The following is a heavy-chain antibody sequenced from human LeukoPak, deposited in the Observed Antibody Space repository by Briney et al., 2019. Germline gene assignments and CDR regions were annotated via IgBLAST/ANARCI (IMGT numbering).Heavy chain of an antibody. J-gene: IGHJ4*02. CDR3: ARRLYYYDSSGYYFDY. CDR2: IYPGDSDT. Sequence: GESLKISCKGSGYSFTTYWIAWVRQMPGKGLEWMGIIYPGDSDTRYSPSFQGQVTISADKSISTAHLQWSSLKASDTAMYYCARRLYYYDSSGYYFDYWGQGTLVTVSS. CDR1: GYSFTTYW. V-gene: IGHV5-51*01. D-gene: IGHD3-22*01.